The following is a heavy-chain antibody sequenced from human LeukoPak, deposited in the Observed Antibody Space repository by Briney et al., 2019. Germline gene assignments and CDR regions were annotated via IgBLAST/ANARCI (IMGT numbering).Heavy chain of an antibody. CDR2: ISGSGGTT. CDR1: GFTFSSYA. J-gene: IGHJ3*02. Sequence: GGSLRLSCAASGFTFSSYAMSWVRQAPGKGLEWVSTISGSGGTTYGADSVRGRFTISRDNSKFTLYLRINSLRAEDTAVYYCAKAHPQIRYFAGPDAFDIWGQGTMVTVSS. CDR3: AKAHPQIRYFAGPDAFDI. D-gene: IGHD3-9*01. V-gene: IGHV3-23*01.